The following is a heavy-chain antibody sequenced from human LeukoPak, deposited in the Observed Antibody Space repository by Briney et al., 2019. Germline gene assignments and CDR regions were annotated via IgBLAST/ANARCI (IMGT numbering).Heavy chain of an antibody. CDR1: GFTFSSYW. CDR3: ARVDGYCSSTSCHAGWFDP. V-gene: IGHV3-74*01. D-gene: IGHD2-2*03. CDR2: INSDGSSR. Sequence: GGSLRLSCAASGFTFSSYWMHWVRQAPGKGLVWVSRINSDGSSRSYADSVKGRFTISRDNAKTTLYLQMNSLRAEDTAVYYCARVDGYCSSTSCHAGWFDPWGQGTLVTVSS. J-gene: IGHJ5*02.